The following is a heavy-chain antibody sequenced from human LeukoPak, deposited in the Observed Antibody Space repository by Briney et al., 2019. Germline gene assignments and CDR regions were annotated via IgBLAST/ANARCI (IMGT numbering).Heavy chain of an antibody. CDR2: IWYDGSNK. V-gene: IGHV3-33*01. CDR3: AREAYIAVAGTDYYYYGMDV. J-gene: IGHJ6*04. CDR1: GFTFSSYG. D-gene: IGHD6-19*01. Sequence: GGSLRLSCAASGFTFSSYGMHWVRQAPGKGLEWVAVIWYDGSNKYYADSVKGRFTISRDNSKNTLYLQMNSLRAEDTAVYYCAREAYIAVAGTDYYYYGMDVWGKGTTVTVFS.